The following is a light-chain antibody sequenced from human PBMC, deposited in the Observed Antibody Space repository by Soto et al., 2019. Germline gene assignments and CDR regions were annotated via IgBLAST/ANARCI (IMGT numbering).Light chain of an antibody. V-gene: IGKV3-20*01. CDR2: TTS. J-gene: IGKJ3*01. CDR3: QQCGGSPLFS. Sequence: EIVLTQSPATLSLSPGERATLSCTASQSVTSSCLAWYQRKPGQAPRLLIHTTSTSATDSPDRFSGSGSGTEFTLTISRLQPADFAVYYCQQCGGSPLFSFGPGTRVDI. CDR1: QSVTSSC.